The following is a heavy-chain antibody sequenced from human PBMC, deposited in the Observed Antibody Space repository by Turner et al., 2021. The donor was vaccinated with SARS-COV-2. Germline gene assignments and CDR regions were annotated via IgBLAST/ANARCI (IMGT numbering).Heavy chain of an antibody. V-gene: IGHV3-7*04. J-gene: IGHJ4*02. Sequence: EVQLVESGGGFVQPGGSLRLSCAASGFIFSDYWMDWVRQAPGKGLEWVAGIKQDGNEKYSVDSVKGRFTISRDNAKNSLYLQMNSLRAEDTAVYYCARNRGYSSFDYWGQGTLVTVSS. CDR2: IKQDGNEK. CDR1: GFIFSDYW. CDR3: ARNRGYSSFDY. D-gene: IGHD5-18*01.